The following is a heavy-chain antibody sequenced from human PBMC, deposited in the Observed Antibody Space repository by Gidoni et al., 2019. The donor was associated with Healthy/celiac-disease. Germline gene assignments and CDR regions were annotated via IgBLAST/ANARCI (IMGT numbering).Heavy chain of an antibody. J-gene: IGHJ4*02. CDR2: ISGSGGST. CDR1: GFTLSSYA. CDR3: AKGGGYYYDSSGYPY. Sequence: EVQLLESGGGLVQPGGSLRLSCAASGFTLSSYAMSWVRQAPGKGLEWVSAISGSGGSTYYADSVKGRFTISRDNSKNTLYLQMNSLRAEDTAVYYCAKGGGYYYDSSGYPYWGQGTLVTVSS. V-gene: IGHV3-23*01. D-gene: IGHD3-22*01.